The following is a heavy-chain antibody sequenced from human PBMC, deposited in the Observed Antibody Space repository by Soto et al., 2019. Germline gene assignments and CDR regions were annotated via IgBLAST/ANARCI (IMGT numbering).Heavy chain of an antibody. CDR1: GFSFNTSG. CDR2: IGFDGSQQ. J-gene: IGHJ6*02. CDR3: ATKVRVTNYLYYGMDV. Sequence: GGSLRLSCAASGFSFNTSGMHWVRQAPGKGLEWVAVIGFDGSQQFYGDSVRGRFTISRDNSKNTLFLQMKSLTPEDTAVYYCATKVRVTNYLYYGMDVWGQGTTVTVSS. D-gene: IGHD2-21*02. V-gene: IGHV3-30*03.